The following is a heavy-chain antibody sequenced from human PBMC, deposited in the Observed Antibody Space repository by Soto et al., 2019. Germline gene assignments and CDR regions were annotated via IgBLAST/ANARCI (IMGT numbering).Heavy chain of an antibody. CDR3: AKGGVRGVPSYFRVDV. Sequence: PEGTLRLTCTSSGFTFSRSALSWLHQAPGKGLEWVSAISGSGGSTYYADSVTGRFTISRDNSKNKVYLQIDNLRPEDTAVYDCAKGGVRGVPSYFRVDVGGQGSTVTVSS. D-gene: IGHD3-10*01. V-gene: IGHV3-23*01. CDR2: ISGSGGST. CDR1: GFTFSRSA. J-gene: IGHJ6*02.